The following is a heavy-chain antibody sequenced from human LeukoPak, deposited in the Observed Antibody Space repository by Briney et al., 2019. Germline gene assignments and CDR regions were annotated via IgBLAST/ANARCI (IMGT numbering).Heavy chain of an antibody. Sequence: GGSLRLSCAASGFTFTTYAIHWVRQAPGKGLEWVAVTSSDGRTIYYADSVKGRFTISRDNSKNTVYLQMNSLRAEDTAIYYCAKQWELQPYFDLWGQGTLVTVSS. CDR2: TSSDGRTI. D-gene: IGHD3-10*01. CDR3: AKQWELQPYFDL. J-gene: IGHJ4*02. CDR1: GFTFTTYA. V-gene: IGHV3-30-3*02.